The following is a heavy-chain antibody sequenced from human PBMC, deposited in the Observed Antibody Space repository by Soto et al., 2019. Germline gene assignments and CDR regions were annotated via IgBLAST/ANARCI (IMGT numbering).Heavy chain of an antibody. CDR3: ARAGPDDAFDI. V-gene: IGHV3-21*01. D-gene: IGHD6-19*01. CDR1: GFTFSSYS. J-gene: IGHJ3*02. CDR2: ISSSSSYI. Sequence: EVQLVESGGGLVKPGGSLRLSCAASGFTFSSYSMNWVRQAPGKGLEWVSSISSSSSYIYYADSVKGRLTISRDNAKNSLYLQMNSLRAEDTAVYYCARAGPDDAFDIWGQGTMVTVSS.